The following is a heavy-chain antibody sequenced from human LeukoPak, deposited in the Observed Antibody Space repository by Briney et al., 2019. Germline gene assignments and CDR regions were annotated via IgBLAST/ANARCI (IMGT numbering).Heavy chain of an antibody. CDR1: GGSISSGSYY. Sequence: PSETLSLPSTVSGGSISSGSYYWGWIRQPPGKGLEWIASMYYSGTTFYSPSLKSRVTISVDTSKNQLSLKLGSVTAADTAVYYCARHPPRDGSAFDLWGQGTLVTVSS. CDR2: MYYSGTT. CDR3: ARHPPRDGSAFDL. V-gene: IGHV4-39*01. J-gene: IGHJ5*02.